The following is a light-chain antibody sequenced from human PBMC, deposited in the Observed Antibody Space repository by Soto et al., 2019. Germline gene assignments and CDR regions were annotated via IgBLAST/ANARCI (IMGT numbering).Light chain of an antibody. CDR2: DVS. CDR1: SSDVGGYNY. V-gene: IGLV2-14*03. Sequence: QSALTQPASVSGSPGQSITTSCTGTSSDVGGYNYVSWYQQHPGKAPKLMIYDVSNRPSGVSNRFSGSKSGNTASLTISGLQAEDESDYYCSSYTGSSTYVFGTGTKVTVL. J-gene: IGLJ1*01. CDR3: SSYTGSSTYV.